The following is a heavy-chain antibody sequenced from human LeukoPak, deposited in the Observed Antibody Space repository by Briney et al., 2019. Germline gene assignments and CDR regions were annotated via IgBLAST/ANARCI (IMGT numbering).Heavy chain of an antibody. J-gene: IGHJ4*02. V-gene: IGHV3-21*06. CDR1: GFTFSSYS. Sequence: GGSLRLSCAASGFTFSSYSMNWVRQAPGKGLEWVSSISSSSSYIYYADSVKGRFTISRDNAKNSVYLQMDSLRAEDTAVYYCARVTYYDSSGYPTIDYWGQGTLVTVSS. CDR3: ARVTYYDSSGYPTIDY. D-gene: IGHD3-22*01. CDR2: ISSSSSYI.